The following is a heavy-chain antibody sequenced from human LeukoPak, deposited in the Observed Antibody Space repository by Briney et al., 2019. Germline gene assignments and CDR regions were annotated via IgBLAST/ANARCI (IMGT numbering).Heavy chain of an antibody. CDR2: ISAYNGGT. CDR3: ARGPRYYGSGSHDY. CDR1: GYTFTSYG. V-gene: IGHV1-18*01. D-gene: IGHD3-10*01. Sequence: ASVKVSRKASGYTFTSYGISWVRQAPGQGLEWMGWISAYNGGTNYAQKFQGRVTMTRDTSISTAYMELSRLRSDDTAVYYCARGPRYYGSGSHDYWGQGTLVTVSS. J-gene: IGHJ4*02.